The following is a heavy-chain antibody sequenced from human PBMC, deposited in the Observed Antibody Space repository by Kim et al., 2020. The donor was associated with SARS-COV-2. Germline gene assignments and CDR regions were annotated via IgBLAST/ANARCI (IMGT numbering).Heavy chain of an antibody. CDR2: ISYDGSNK. Sequence: GGSLRLSCAASGFTFSSYGMHWVRQAPGKGLEWVAVISYDGSNKYYADSVKGRFTISRDNSKNTLYLQMNSLRAEDTAVYYCAKDGRSSSWYWFDPWGQGTLVTVSS. CDR3: AKDGRSSSWYWFDP. CDR1: GFTFSSYG. V-gene: IGHV3-30*18. D-gene: IGHD6-13*01. J-gene: IGHJ5*02.